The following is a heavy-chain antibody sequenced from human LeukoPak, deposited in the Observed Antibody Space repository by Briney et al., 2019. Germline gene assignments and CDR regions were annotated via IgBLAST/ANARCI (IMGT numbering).Heavy chain of an antibody. D-gene: IGHD1-7*01. Sequence: SVKVSCKASGGTFSSYAISWVRQAPGQGLEWMGGIIPIFGTANYAQKFQGRVTITTDESTSTAYMELSSLRSEDTAVYYCARDRGGITGTLDYWGQGTLVTVSS. CDR1: GGTFSSYA. CDR3: ARDRGGITGTLDY. J-gene: IGHJ4*02. V-gene: IGHV1-69*05. CDR2: IIPIFGTA.